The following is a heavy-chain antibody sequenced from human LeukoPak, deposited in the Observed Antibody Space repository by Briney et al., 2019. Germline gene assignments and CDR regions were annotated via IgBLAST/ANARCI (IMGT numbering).Heavy chain of an antibody. CDR1: GFTFSDYY. CDR3: ARDRGGYYDSSGFDY. V-gene: IGHV3-11*04. J-gene: IGHJ4*02. Sequence: GGSLRLSCAASGFTFSDYYMSWIRQAPGKGREWVSYISSSGSTIYYADSVKGRFTISRDNAKNSLYLQMNSLRAEDAAVYYCARDRGGYYDSSGFDYWGQGTLVTVSS. D-gene: IGHD3-22*01. CDR2: ISSSGSTI.